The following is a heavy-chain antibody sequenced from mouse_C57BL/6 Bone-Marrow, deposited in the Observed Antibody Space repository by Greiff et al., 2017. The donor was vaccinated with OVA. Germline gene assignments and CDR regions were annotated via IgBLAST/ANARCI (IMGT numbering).Heavy chain of an antibody. J-gene: IGHJ3*01. V-gene: IGHV1-82*01. CDR1: GYAFSSSW. D-gene: IGHD2-10*02. CDR2: FYPGDGDT. Sequence: QVQLQQSGPELVKPGASVTISCTASGYAFSSSWMNWVKQRPGPGLVCIVRFYPGDGDTNYNGTFKGKATLTPDTSSSTAYLHLSTLTSEDSAVYFCERGMGRGAYWGQGTMVTVSA. CDR3: ERGMGRGAY.